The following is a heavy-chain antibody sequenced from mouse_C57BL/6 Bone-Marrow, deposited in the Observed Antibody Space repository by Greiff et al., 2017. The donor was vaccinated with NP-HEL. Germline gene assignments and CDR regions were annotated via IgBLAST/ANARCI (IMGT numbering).Heavy chain of an antibody. CDR1: GFTFSDYG. D-gene: IGHD2-4*01. Sequence: EVHLVESGGGLVKPGGSLKLSCAASGFTFSDYGMHWVRQAPEKGLEWVAYISSGSSTIYYADTVKGRFTISRDNAKNTLFLQLTILMSEDTAMYYCARSYSDYDGGAMDYWGQGTSVTVSS. J-gene: IGHJ4*01. V-gene: IGHV5-17*01. CDR3: ARSYSDYDGGAMDY. CDR2: ISSGSSTI.